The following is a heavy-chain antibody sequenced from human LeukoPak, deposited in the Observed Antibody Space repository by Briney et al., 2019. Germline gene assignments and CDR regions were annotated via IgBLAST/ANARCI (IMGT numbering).Heavy chain of an antibody. CDR1: GFIFDDYG. CDR2: INWNGGRT. J-gene: IGHJ6*03. CDR3: ARATYGGNYMDV. V-gene: IGHV3-20*04. Sequence: GGSLRLSCAASGFIFDDYGMSWVRQAPGKGLEWVSGINWNGGRTGYADSVKGRFTISRDNAKNSLYLQMNSLRAEDTALYYCARATYGGNYMDVWGKGTTVTVSS. D-gene: IGHD4-23*01.